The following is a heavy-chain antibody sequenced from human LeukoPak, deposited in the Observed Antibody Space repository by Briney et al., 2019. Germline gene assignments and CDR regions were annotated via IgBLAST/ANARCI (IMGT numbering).Heavy chain of an antibody. CDR2: ISSTSIYI. CDR3: ARTVARIGY. Sequence: GGSLRLSCAASGFTFSTYSMSWARQAPGKGLEWVSSISSTSIYIFYADSVKGRFTISRDNAKNSLYLQMNSLRAEDTAIYYCARTVARIGYWGQGTLVTVSS. CDR1: GFTFSTYS. D-gene: IGHD4-23*01. J-gene: IGHJ4*02. V-gene: IGHV3-21*01.